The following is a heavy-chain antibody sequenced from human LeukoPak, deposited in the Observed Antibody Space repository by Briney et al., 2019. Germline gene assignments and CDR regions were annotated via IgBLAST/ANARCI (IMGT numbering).Heavy chain of an antibody. D-gene: IGHD3/OR15-3a*01. CDR3: ARDAGKTTIFGLEWRDGDWFDP. Sequence: SETLSLTCTVSGGSFSYSPWSWIRQAPGKGLECIGNFYSGERPNYNPSLKSRVAISVDTSKNQFSLKVSSVTAADTAVYYCARDAGKTTIFGLEWRDGDWFDPWGQGTLVTVSS. V-gene: IGHV4-4*09. CDR2: FYSGERP. J-gene: IGHJ5*02. CDR1: GGSFSYSP.